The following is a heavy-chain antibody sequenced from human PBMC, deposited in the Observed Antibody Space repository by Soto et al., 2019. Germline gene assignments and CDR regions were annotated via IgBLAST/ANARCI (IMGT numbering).Heavy chain of an antibody. D-gene: IGHD2-15*01. Sequence: GGSLRLSCTASGFTFNKYAMSWVRQAPGKGLEWVSAIADSGAASHYADSVKGRFTVSRDNSKNTLYLQMNSLRADDTAVYYCARDLSVVFDYWGQGTLVTVSS. CDR3: ARDLSVVFDY. J-gene: IGHJ4*02. CDR2: IADSGAAS. V-gene: IGHV3-23*01. CDR1: GFTFNKYA.